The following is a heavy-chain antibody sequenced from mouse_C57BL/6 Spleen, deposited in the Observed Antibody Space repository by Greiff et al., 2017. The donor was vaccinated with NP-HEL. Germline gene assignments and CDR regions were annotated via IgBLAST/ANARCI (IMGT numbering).Heavy chain of an antibody. V-gene: IGHV3-6*01. D-gene: IGHD3-1*01. Sequence: DVKLQESGPGLVKPSQSLSLTCSVTGYSITSGYYWNWIRQFPGNKLEWMGYISYDGSNNYNPSLKNRISITRDTSKNQFFLKLNSVTTEDTATYYCARVSGEDAMDYWGQGTSVTVSS. CDR3: ARVSGEDAMDY. J-gene: IGHJ4*01. CDR2: ISYDGSN. CDR1: GYSITSGYY.